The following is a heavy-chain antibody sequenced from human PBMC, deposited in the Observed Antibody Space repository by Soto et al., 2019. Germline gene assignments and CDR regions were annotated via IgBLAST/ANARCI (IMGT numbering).Heavy chain of an antibody. CDR2: IDPSDSQT. D-gene: IGHD3-22*01. CDR1: GYSFAGYW. V-gene: IGHV5-10-1*01. Sequence: LGESLKISCMGSGYSFAGYWITWVRQKPGKGLEWMGRIDPSDSQTYYSPSFRGHVTISVTKSLTTVFLQWSSLRASDTAMYYCARQIYDSDTGPNFQYYFDSWGQGTPVTVSS. J-gene: IGHJ4*02. CDR3: ARQIYDSDTGPNFQYYFDS.